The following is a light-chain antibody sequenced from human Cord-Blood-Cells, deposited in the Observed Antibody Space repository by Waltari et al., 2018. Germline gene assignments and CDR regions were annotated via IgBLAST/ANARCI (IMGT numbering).Light chain of an antibody. J-gene: IGLJ3*02. CDR1: KLGDKY. CDR3: QAWDSSTAWV. V-gene: IGLV3-1*01. Sequence: SYELTQPPSVSVSPGQTASITCSGDKLGDKYARWYQQKPGQSPVLVLYQDSKRPSGIPERFSGSNSGNTATLTISGTQAMDEADYYCQAWDSSTAWVFGGGTKLTVL. CDR2: QDS.